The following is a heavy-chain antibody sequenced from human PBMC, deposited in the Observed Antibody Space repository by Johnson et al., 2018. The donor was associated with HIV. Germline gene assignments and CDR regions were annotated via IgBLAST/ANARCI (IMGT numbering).Heavy chain of an antibody. CDR1: GFSFGTYA. CDR2: ISHDGYNE. J-gene: IGHJ3*02. CDR3: TRVLGTINRYKKIDAFDI. Sequence: VQLVESGGGLVQPGRSLRLSCAASGFSFGTYAMHWVRQAPGKGLEWVAVISHDGYNEDYGDSVKGRFTISRDNAKNSLYLQMNSLRAEDTALYYCTRVLGTINRYKKIDAFDIWGQGTMVTVSS. V-gene: IGHV3-30*03. D-gene: IGHD1-7*01.